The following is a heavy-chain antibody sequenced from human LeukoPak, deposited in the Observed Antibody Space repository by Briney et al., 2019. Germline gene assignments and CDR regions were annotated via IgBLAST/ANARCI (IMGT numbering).Heavy chain of an antibody. D-gene: IGHD2-21*02. V-gene: IGHV1-24*01. CDR3: ARDWGYCGGDCYGHGMDV. Sequence: ASVKVSCKVSGYTLTELSMHWVRQAPGKGLEWMGGFDPEDGETIYAQKFQGRVTMTEDTSTSTAYMELRSLRSDDTAVYYCARDWGYCGGDCYGHGMDVWGQGTTVTVSS. CDR1: GYTLTELS. J-gene: IGHJ6*02. CDR2: FDPEDGET.